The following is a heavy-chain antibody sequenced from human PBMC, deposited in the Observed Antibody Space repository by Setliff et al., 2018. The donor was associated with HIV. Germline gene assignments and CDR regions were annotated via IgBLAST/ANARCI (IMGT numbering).Heavy chain of an antibody. Sequence: ASVKVSCKASGYSFTAYHMHWVRQAPGQGLEWMGWINPNSGGTNYAQKFQGRVTMTRDTSIITAYMELSSLTSADTAVYYCARDQNYGSGSYYTNNAFDIWGQGTMVTVSS. CDR1: GYSFTAYH. V-gene: IGHV1-2*02. J-gene: IGHJ3*02. CDR3: ARDQNYGSGSYYTNNAFDI. CDR2: INPNSGGT. D-gene: IGHD3-10*01.